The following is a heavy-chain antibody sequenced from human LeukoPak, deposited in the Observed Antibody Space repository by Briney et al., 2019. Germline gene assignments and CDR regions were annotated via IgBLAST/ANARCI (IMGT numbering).Heavy chain of an antibody. D-gene: IGHD5-18*01. V-gene: IGHV3-23*01. CDR1: GFTFSSYA. CDR2: ISGSGGST. Sequence: GGSLRLSCTASGFTFSSYAMSWVRQAPGKGLEWVSTISGSGGSTYYADSVKGRFTISRDNSKNTLYLQMNSLRAEDTAVYYCAKDRYSYGYRMADYWGQGTLVTVSS. J-gene: IGHJ4*02. CDR3: AKDRYSYGYRMADY.